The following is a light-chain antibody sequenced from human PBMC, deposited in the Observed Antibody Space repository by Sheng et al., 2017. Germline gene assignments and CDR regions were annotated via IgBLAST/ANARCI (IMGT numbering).Light chain of an antibody. J-gene: IGKJ5*01. CDR1: QSVSSI. CDR2: GTS. Sequence: EIVLTQSPGTLSLSPGERATLSCRASQSVSSIFLVPAEPWPGSRLLMYGTSNRAPGIPARFSGSGSGTDFTLTISSLEPEDFAVYHCQQRSSWSTFGQGTRLEIK. CDR3: QQRSSWST. V-gene: IGKV3-11*01.